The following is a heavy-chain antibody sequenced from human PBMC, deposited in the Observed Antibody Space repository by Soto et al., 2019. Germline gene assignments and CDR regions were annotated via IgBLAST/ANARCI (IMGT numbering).Heavy chain of an antibody. CDR1: GGTFSSYT. CDR2: IIPILGIA. V-gene: IGHV1-69*02. CDR3: ASGGHFSAGGMDV. Sequence: QVQLVQSGAEVKKPGSSVKVSCKASGGTFSSYTISWVRQAPGQGLEWMGRIIPILGIANYAQKFHGRVTITADKSTSTAYMELSSLRSEGAAVYYCASGGHFSAGGMDVWGQGTTVTVSS. D-gene: IGHD3-3*02. J-gene: IGHJ6*02.